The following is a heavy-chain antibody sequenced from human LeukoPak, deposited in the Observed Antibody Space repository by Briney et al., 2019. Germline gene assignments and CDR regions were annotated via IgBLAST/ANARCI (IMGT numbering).Heavy chain of an antibody. CDR3: VRDMDRGQWLVRPYN. CDR1: GYIFIGYY. J-gene: IGHJ4*02. D-gene: IGHD6-19*01. Sequence: ASVKVSCKTSGYIFIGYYMHWVRQAPGQGLEWMGCIDPKSGGTKYAQKFQGRVTMTRDMSINTAYMDLRRLKSDDTAVYYCVRDMDRGQWLVRPYNWGQGTLVTVSS. CDR2: IDPKSGGT. V-gene: IGHV1-2*02.